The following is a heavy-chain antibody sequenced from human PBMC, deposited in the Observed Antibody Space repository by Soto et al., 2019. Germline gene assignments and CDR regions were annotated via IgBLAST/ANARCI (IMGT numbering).Heavy chain of an antibody. Sequence: ASVKVSCKASGYTFTGYDMHWVRQAPGQGLEWMGWINPNSGGTNYAQKFQGRVTMTRDTSISTAYMELSRLRSDDTAVYYCARMYYYDSSGYGNWGQEPWSPSPQ. V-gene: IGHV1-2*02. D-gene: IGHD3-22*01. J-gene: IGHJ4*01. CDR2: INPNSGGT. CDR1: GYTFTGYD. CDR3: ARMYYYDSSGYGN.